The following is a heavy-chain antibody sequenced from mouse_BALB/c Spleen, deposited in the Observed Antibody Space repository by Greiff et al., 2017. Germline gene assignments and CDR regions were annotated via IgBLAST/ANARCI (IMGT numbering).Heavy chain of an antibody. CDR3: ARSSSLLRLPVGAMDY. J-gene: IGHJ4*01. CDR1: GFTFSSYA. CDR2: ISSGGST. V-gene: IGHV5-6-5*01. D-gene: IGHD1-2*01. Sequence: EVKLMESGGGLVKPGGSLKLSCAASGFTFSSYAMSWVRQTPEKRLEWVASISSGGSTYYPDSVKGRFTISRDNARNILYLQMSSLRSEDTAMYYCARSSSLLRLPVGAMDYWGQGTSVTVSS.